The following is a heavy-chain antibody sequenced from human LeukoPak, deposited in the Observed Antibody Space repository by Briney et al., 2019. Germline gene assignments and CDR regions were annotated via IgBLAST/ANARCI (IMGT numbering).Heavy chain of an antibody. V-gene: IGHV3-7*03. CDR3: ARSLPYGTTWYGRSDF. D-gene: IGHD6-13*01. Sequence: GGSLRLSCAASGFTFSNAWMSWVRQAPGKGLEWVANIRQDGDTKYYVDSVKGRFTISRDNAMNSLYLQMNSLRAEDTAIYYCARSLPYGTTWYGRSDFWGQGTLVTVSS. CDR2: IRQDGDTK. J-gene: IGHJ4*02. CDR1: GFTFSNAW.